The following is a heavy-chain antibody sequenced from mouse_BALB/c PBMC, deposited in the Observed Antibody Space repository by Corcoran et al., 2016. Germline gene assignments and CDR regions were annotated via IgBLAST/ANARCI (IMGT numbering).Heavy chain of an antibody. J-gene: IGHJ3*01. V-gene: IGHV9-1*02. CDR2: INTYTGEP. CDR1: GYTFTNYG. Sequence: QIQLVQSGPELKKPGETVKISCKASGYTFTNYGMNRVKQAPGKGLKWMGWINTYTGEPTYADDFKGRFAFSVETSASTAYLQINNLKNEDMATYFCARWGITPFAYWGQGTLVTVSA. D-gene: IGHD2-4*01. CDR3: ARWGITPFAY.